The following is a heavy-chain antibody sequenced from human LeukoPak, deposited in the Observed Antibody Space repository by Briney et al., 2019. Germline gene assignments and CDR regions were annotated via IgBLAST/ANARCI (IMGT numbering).Heavy chain of an antibody. Sequence: GGSLRLSCSASGFTFSHYVMHWVRQAPGKGLEWVAVIWSDGTNKYYADSVKGRFSISRDDSQKRVFLQMNSLRAEDTAVYYCSSDAPRGFDHSNSLQYWGQGALVTVSS. J-gene: IGHJ4*02. CDR2: IWSDGTNK. V-gene: IGHV3-33*01. CDR3: SSDAPRGFDHSNSLQY. D-gene: IGHD4-11*01. CDR1: GFTFSHYV.